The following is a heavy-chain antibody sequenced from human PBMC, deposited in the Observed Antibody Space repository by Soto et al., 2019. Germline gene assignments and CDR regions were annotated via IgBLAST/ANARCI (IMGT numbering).Heavy chain of an antibody. CDR3: ARAPSYYYDSSGYSTNFDY. V-gene: IGHV6-1*01. CDR2: TYYRSKWYN. D-gene: IGHD3-22*01. J-gene: IGHJ4*02. CDR1: GDSVSSNSAA. Sequence: SHTLSLTCAISGDSVSSNSAAWNWIRQSPSRGLEWLGRTYYRSKWYNDYAVSVKSRITINPDTSKNQFSLQLNSVTPEDTAVYYCARAPSYYYDSSGYSTNFDYWGQGTLVTVSS.